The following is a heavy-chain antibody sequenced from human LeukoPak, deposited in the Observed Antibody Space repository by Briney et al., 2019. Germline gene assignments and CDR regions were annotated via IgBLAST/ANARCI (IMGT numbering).Heavy chain of an antibody. V-gene: IGHV3-48*03. Sequence: PGGSLRLSCAASGFTFSSYEMNWVRQAPGKGLEWVSYISSSGSTIYYADSVKGRFTISRDNAKNSLYLQMNSLRAEDTAVYYCARISQDCGDLQAGWFDPWGQGTLVTVSS. D-gene: IGHD4-17*01. CDR3: ARISQDCGDLQAGWFDP. CDR2: ISSSGSTI. J-gene: IGHJ5*02. CDR1: GFTFSSYE.